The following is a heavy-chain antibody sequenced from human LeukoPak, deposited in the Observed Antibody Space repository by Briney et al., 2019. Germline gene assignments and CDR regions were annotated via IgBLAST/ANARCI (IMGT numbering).Heavy chain of an antibody. Sequence: ASVKVSCKASGYIFTDFYMHWVRQAPGQGLEWMGRINPNSGGTNYAQKFQGRVTMTRDTSISTAYMELSRLRSDDTAVYYCARTYYYDSSGYYALDFDYWGQGTLVTVSS. CDR2: INPNSGGT. J-gene: IGHJ4*02. CDR1: GYIFTDFY. CDR3: ARTYYYDSSGYYALDFDY. V-gene: IGHV1-2*06. D-gene: IGHD3-22*01.